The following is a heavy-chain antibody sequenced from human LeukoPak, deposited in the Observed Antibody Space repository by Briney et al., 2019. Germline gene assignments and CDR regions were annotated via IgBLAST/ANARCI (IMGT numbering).Heavy chain of an antibody. CDR1: GGSISSSSSY. CDR2: IYYSGST. J-gene: IGHJ5*02. CDR3: ARRVIMSAAGVPDTWLDP. D-gene: IGHD2-8*01. Sequence: SETLSLTRTVSGGSISSSSSYWGWIRQPPGKWLEWIRRIYYSGSTYYNPSLKSRVTISVDTSKNQFSLKLSSVTAADTAVYYCARRVIMSAAGVPDTWLDPWGQGILVTVSS. V-gene: IGHV4-39*01.